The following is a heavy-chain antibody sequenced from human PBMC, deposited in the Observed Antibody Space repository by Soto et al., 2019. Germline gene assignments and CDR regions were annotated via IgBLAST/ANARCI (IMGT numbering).Heavy chain of an antibody. CDR1: GFTFSSYW. CDR2: INSDGSST. D-gene: IGHD2-2*01. V-gene: IGHV3-74*01. Sequence: GGSLRLSCAASGFTFSSYWMHWVRQAPGKGLVWVSRINSDGSSTSYADSVKGRFTISRDNAKNTLYLQMNSLRAEDTAVYYCAGVVVVPAATDWFDPWGQGTLVTVSS. CDR3: AGVVVVPAATDWFDP. J-gene: IGHJ5*02.